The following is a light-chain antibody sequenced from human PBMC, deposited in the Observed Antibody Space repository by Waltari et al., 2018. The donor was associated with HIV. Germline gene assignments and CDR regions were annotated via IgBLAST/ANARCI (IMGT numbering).Light chain of an antibody. V-gene: IGLV2-8*01. Sequence: QSALTQPPSASGSPGQSVTISCTGTNSDIGNFDYVAWYQQHPGKPPKLIISEVYNRPTGVPNLFSGSKSGNTASLTVSGLQAEDEADYYCSSYATTNDFYVLFGGGTKLTVL. CDR3: SSYATTNDFYVL. CDR1: NSDIGNFDY. CDR2: EVY. J-gene: IGLJ2*01.